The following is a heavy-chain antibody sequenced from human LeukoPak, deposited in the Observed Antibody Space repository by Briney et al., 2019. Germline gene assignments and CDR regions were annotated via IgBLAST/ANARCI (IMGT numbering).Heavy chain of an antibody. V-gene: IGHV3-73*01. D-gene: IGHD3-9*01. J-gene: IGHJ4*02. Sequence: PGGSLRLSCGASGFMISGSAMNWVRQATGKGLEWVGRIRSKANSYATSYAESVQGRFTISRDDSRNTAYLQMDSLKTEDTALYYCTFDHRGYWGQGTLATVSS. CDR1: GFMISGSA. CDR2: IRSKANSYAT. CDR3: TFDHRGY.